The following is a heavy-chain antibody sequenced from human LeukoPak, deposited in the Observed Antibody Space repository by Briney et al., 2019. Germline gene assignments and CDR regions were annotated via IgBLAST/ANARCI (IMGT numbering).Heavy chain of an antibody. V-gene: IGHV3-23*01. CDR3: FDSSGYYTNTPNFYY. CDR2: ISGSGGST. Sequence: GGSLRLSCAASGFTFRSYAMSWVRQAPGKGLEWVSAISGSGGSTYYADSVKGRFTISRDNSKNTLYLQMNSLRAEDTAVYYCFDSSGYYTNTPNFYYWGQGTLVTVSS. J-gene: IGHJ4*02. CDR1: GFTFRSYA. D-gene: IGHD3-22*01.